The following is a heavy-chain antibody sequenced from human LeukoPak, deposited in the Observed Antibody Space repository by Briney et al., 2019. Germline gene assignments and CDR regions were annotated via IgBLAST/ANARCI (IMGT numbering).Heavy chain of an antibody. J-gene: IGHJ6*02. V-gene: IGHV3-30*18. CDR1: GITFSSYG. D-gene: IGHD3-3*01. CDR3: AKILLRGDHDFWSGYYYGMDV. CDR2: ISHDGNNK. Sequence: GGSLRLSCAASGITFSSYGMHWVRQAPGKGLEWVAVISHDGNNKYYADSVKGRFTISKDNSKNTLYLQMNSLRDEDTAVYYCAKILLRGDHDFWSGYYYGMDVWGQGTTVTVSS.